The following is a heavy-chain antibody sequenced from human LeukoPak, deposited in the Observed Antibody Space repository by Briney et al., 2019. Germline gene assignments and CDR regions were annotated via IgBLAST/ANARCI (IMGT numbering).Heavy chain of an antibody. CDR2: ISYDGSNK. CDR1: GFTFSSYA. CDR3: ERSGWLRWDFDY. V-gene: IGHV3-30*04. J-gene: IGHJ4*02. Sequence: GGSLRLSCAASGFTFSSYAMHWVRQAPGKGLEWVAVISYDGSNKYYADSVKGRFTISRDNSKNTLYLQMNSLRAEDTAVYYCERSGWLRWDFDYWGQGTLVPVSS. D-gene: IGHD5-12*01.